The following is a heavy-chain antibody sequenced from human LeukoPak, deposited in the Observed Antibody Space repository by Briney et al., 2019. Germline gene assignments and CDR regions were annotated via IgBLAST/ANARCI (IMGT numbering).Heavy chain of an antibody. CDR3: ANSAASRGAYYFNY. Sequence: GESLRLSCAASGFIFSNYGMHWVRQAPGKGLEWVAFIRHDGYDKFYADSVKGRVTISRDNSKKTLSLEVNSLRHEDTAVYYCANSAASRGAYYFNYWGLGTLVIVSS. CDR2: IRHDGYDK. D-gene: IGHD2/OR15-2a*01. J-gene: IGHJ4*02. CDR1: GFIFSNYG. V-gene: IGHV3-30*02.